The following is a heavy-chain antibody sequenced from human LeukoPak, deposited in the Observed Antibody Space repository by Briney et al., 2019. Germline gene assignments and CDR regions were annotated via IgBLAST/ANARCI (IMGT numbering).Heavy chain of an antibody. CDR1: GFTFSSYA. V-gene: IGHV3-23*01. D-gene: IGHD3-10*01. CDR2: ISGSGGST. J-gene: IGHJ4*02. CDR3: AKDRGITMVRGGGGADH. Sequence: GGSLRLSCAASGFTFSSYAMSWVRQAPGKGLEWVSAISGSGGSTYYADSVKGRFTISRDNSKNTLYLQMNSLRAEDTAVYYCAKDRGITMVRGGGGADHWGQGTLVTVSS.